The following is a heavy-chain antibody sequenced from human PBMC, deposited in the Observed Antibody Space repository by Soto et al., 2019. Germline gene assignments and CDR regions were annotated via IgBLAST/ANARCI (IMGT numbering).Heavy chain of an antibody. CDR1: GFTFSSYW. V-gene: IGHV3-7*01. CDR3: ARDSGSYHKPIPYYYYYGMDV. D-gene: IGHD1-26*01. CDR2: IKQDGSEK. Sequence: GGSLRLSCGASGFTFSSYWMSWVRQAPGKGLEWVANIKQDGSEKYYVDSVKGRFTISRDNAKNSLYLQMNSLRAEDTAVYYYARDSGSYHKPIPYYYYYGMDVWGQGTTVTVSS. J-gene: IGHJ6*02.